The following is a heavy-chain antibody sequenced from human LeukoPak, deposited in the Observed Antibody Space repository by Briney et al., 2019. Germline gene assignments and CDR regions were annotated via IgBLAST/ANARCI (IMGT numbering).Heavy chain of an antibody. CDR1: GFTFSSYG. J-gene: IGHJ4*02. D-gene: IGHD1-14*01. CDR2: ISSSDSTI. V-gene: IGHV3-48*04. Sequence: TGGALRLSCAASGFTFSSYGMHWVRQAPGKGLEWVSYISSSDSTIYYADSVKGRFTISRDNAKNSLYLQMNSLRAEDTAVYYCARDWRPEESYFDYWGQGTLVTVSS. CDR3: ARDWRPEESYFDY.